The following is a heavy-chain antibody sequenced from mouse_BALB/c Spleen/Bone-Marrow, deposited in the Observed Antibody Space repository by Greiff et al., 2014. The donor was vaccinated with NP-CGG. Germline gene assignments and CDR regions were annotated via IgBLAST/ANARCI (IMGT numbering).Heavy chain of an antibody. D-gene: IGHD2-1*01. CDR2: INPSSGYT. CDR1: GYTFTTYT. J-gene: IGHJ4*01. Sequence: VQLQQSGAELARPGASVKMSCRASGYTFTTYTMHWVKQRPGQGPEWIGYINPSSGYTYYNQKFKDKATLTADKSSSAAYLQLSSLTSEDSAVYYCARVYGNYDAMDYWGQGTSVTVSS. CDR3: ARVYGNYDAMDY. V-gene: IGHV1-4*01.